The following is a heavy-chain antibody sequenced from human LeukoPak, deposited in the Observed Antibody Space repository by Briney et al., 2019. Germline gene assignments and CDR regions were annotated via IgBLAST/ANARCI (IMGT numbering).Heavy chain of an antibody. J-gene: IGHJ4*02. Sequence: SETLSLTCTVSGGSISSYYWSWIRQPPGKGLEWIGYIYYSGSTNYNPSLRSRVTISVDTSKNQFSLKLSSVTAADTAVYYCARTAVADTIDYWGQGTLVTVSS. V-gene: IGHV4-59*01. CDR3: ARTAVADTIDY. D-gene: IGHD6-19*01. CDR1: GGSISSYY. CDR2: IYYSGST.